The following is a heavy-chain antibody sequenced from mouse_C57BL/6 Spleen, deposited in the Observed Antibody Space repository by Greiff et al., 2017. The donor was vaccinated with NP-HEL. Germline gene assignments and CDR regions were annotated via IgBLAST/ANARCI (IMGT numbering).Heavy chain of an antibody. CDR1: GFTFSDYG. Sequence: EVNVVESGGGLVKPGGSLKLSCAASGFTFSDYGMHWVRQAPEKGLEWVAYISSGNSTIYYADTVKGRFTISRDNAKNTLCLQMTSLRSEDTAMYYCARPHYGSSWFAYWGQGTLVTVSA. V-gene: IGHV5-17*01. CDR3: ARPHYGSSWFAY. CDR2: ISSGNSTI. J-gene: IGHJ3*01. D-gene: IGHD1-1*01.